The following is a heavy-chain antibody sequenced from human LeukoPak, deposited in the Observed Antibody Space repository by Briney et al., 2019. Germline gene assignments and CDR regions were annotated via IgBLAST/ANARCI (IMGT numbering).Heavy chain of an antibody. J-gene: IGHJ4*02. D-gene: IGHD5-24*01. CDR1: GFTFSSYE. CDR3: ASFPRWLPHY. V-gene: IGHV3-48*03. Sequence: PGGSLRLSCAASGFTFSSYEMNWVRQAPGKGLEWVSYISSSGSTIYYADSVKGRFTISRDNAKNSLYLQMNSLRAEDTAVYYCASFPRWLPHYWGQGTLVTVSS. CDR2: ISSSGSTI.